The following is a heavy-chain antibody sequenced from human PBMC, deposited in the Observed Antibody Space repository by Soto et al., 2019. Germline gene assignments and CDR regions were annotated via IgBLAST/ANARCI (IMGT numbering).Heavy chain of an antibody. CDR2: IYYSGST. V-gene: IGHV4-31*03. CDR1: GGSISSGGYY. D-gene: IGHD5-12*01. J-gene: IGHJ6*02. CDR3: ARGLVDIMAPEYYYGMDV. Sequence: SETLSLTCTVSGGSISSGGYYWSWIRQHPGKGLEWIGYIYYSGSTYYNPSLKSRVTISVDTSKNQFSLKLSSVTAADTAVYYCARGLVDIMAPEYYYGMDVWGQGTTVTVSS.